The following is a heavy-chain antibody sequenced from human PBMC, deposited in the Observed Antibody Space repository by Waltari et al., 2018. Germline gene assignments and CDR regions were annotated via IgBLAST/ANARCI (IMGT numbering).Heavy chain of an antibody. J-gene: IGHJ4*02. CDR3: AKRVYWDLFYFDY. Sequence: EVQLLESGGGLVQPGGSLRLSCAASGFTFSSYAMSWVRQAPGKGLEWVSAISGSGGSRYYADSVKCRFTISRDNSKNTLYLQMNSLRAEDTAVYYCAKRVYWDLFYFDYWGQGTLVTVSS. D-gene: IGHD1-26*01. CDR2: ISGSGGSR. V-gene: IGHV3-23*01. CDR1: GFTFSSYA.